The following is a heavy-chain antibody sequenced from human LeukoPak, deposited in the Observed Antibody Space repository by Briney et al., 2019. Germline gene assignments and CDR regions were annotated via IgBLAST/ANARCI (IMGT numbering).Heavy chain of an antibody. CDR3: VIDGYYYYYMDV. CDR1: GFTFSSYW. J-gene: IGHJ6*03. V-gene: IGHV3-74*01. CDR2: INSDGSST. Sequence: QTGGSLRLSCAASGFTFSSYWMHWVRQAPGKGLVWVSRINSDGSSTSYADSVKGRFTISRDNAKNTLYLQMNSLRAEDTAVYYCVIDGYYYYYMDVWGKGTTVTVSS.